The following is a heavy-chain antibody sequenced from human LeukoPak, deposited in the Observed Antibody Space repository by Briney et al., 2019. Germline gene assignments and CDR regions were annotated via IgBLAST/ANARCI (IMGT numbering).Heavy chain of an antibody. CDR3: ARSPPPANNHLDF. J-gene: IGHJ4*02. CDR2: MNCDGGKK. CDR1: GFTFPDLY. V-gene: IGHV3-11*01. D-gene: IGHD1/OR15-1a*01. Sequence: GRSLRLSCAPSGFTFPDLYTNWIRQAPGKGPAWLSSMNCDGGKKYYADSGNSRFTDTRHNADNALYLQMNNLRPADSAVYHSARSPPPANNHLDFCCQG.